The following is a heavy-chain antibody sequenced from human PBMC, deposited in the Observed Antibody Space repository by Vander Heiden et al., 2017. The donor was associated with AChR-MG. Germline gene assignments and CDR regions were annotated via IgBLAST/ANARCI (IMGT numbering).Heavy chain of an antibody. J-gene: IGHJ4*02. CDR3: ARIAAAGTERSHFDY. V-gene: IGHV2-26*01. D-gene: IGHD6-13*01. CDR2: IFSNDEK. CDR1: GFSPSNARMG. Sequence: QVTLKESGPVLVKPTETLTLTCTVSGFSPSNARMGVSWIRQPPGKALEWLAHIFSNDEKSYSTSLKSRLTISKDTSKSQVVLTMTNMDPVDTATYYCARIAAAGTERSHFDYWGQGTLVTVSS.